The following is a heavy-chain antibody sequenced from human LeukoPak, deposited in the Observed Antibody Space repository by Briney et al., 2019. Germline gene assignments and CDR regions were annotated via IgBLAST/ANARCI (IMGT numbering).Heavy chain of an antibody. CDR2: IYTSGST. CDR1: GGSISSGSYY. D-gene: IGHD4-11*01. Sequence: PSETLSLTCTVSGGSISSGSYYWSWTRQPAGKGLEWIGRIYTSGSTNYNPSLKSRVTISVDTSKNQFSLKLSSVTAADTAVYYCAREDYRSAFDIWGQGTMVTVSS. J-gene: IGHJ3*02. CDR3: AREDYRSAFDI. V-gene: IGHV4-61*02.